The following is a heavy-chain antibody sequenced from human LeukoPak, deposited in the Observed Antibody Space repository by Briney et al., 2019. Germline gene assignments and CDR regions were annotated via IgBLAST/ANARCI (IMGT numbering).Heavy chain of an antibody. CDR3: ARRNSPPYNWFDP. V-gene: IGHV1-69*05. CDR1: GGTFSSYA. Sequence: ASVKVSCKASGGTFSSYAISWVRQAPGQGLEWMGGIIPIFGTANYAQKFQGRVTMTTDTSTSTAYMELRSLRSDDTAVYYCARRNSPPYNWFDPWGQGTLVTVSS. D-gene: IGHD4-23*01. CDR2: IIPIFGTA. J-gene: IGHJ5*02.